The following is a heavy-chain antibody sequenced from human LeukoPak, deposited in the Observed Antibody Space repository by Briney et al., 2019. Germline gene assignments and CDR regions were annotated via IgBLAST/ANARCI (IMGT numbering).Heavy chain of an antibody. J-gene: IGHJ5*02. CDR3: AREPYRYCSGGSCYPYNWFDP. D-gene: IGHD2-15*01. V-gene: IGHV4-31*03. Sequence: SQTLSLTCTVSGGSLSSGGYYWSWLRQHPGKGLAWIGYIYYSGSTYYIPSLKSRVTISVDTSKNQFSLKLSSVTAADTAVYYCAREPYRYCSGGSCYPYNWFDPWGQGTLVTVSS. CDR1: GGSLSSGGYY. CDR2: IYYSGST.